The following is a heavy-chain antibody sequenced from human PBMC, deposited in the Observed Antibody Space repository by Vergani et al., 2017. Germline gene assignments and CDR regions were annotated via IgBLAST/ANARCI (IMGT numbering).Heavy chain of an antibody. V-gene: IGHV3-7*03. CDR1: GFTFSDYY. CDR3: AANLHSGSYYFDY. D-gene: IGHD1-26*01. J-gene: IGHJ4*02. CDR2: IKQDGSEK. Sequence: VQLVESGGGLVKPGGSLRLSCAASGFTFSDYYMSWIRQAPGKGLEWVANIKQDGSEKYYVDSVKGRFTISRDNAKNSLYLQMNSLRAEDTAVYYCAANLHSGSYYFDYWGQGTLVTVSS.